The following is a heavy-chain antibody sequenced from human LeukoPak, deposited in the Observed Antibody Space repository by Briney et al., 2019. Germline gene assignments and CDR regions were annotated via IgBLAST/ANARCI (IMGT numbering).Heavy chain of an antibody. D-gene: IGHD6-19*01. CDR3: AIPSSGWSPFDY. Sequence: ASVKVSCKASGYTFTSYDINWVRQATGQGLEWMGWVNPNSGNTGYAQKFQGRVTMTRNTSISAAYMELSSLRSEDTAVYYCAIPSSGWSPFDYWGQGTLVTV. V-gene: IGHV1-8*01. J-gene: IGHJ4*02. CDR2: VNPNSGNT. CDR1: GYTFTSYD.